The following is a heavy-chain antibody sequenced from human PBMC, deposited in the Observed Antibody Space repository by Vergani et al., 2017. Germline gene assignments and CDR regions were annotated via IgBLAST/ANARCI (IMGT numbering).Heavy chain of an antibody. CDR3: AKDGSVLLWFGAMDV. V-gene: IGHV3-30*18. D-gene: IGHD3-10*01. Sequence: QVQLVESGGGVVQPGRSLRLSCAASGFTFSSYGMHWVRQAPGKGLEWVAVISYDGSNKYYAASVKGRFTISRDNSKNTLYLQMNSLRAEDTAVYYCAKDGSVLLWFGAMDVWGQGTTVTVSS. CDR2: ISYDGSNK. CDR1: GFTFSSYG. J-gene: IGHJ6*02.